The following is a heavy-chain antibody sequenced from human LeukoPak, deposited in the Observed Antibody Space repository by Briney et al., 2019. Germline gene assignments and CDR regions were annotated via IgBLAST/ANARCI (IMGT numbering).Heavy chain of an antibody. D-gene: IGHD3-9*01. V-gene: IGHV1-46*01. CDR1: GYTFTSYY. CDR3: ARGGILTGYHNWFDP. CDR2: INPSGGST. Sequence: ASVKVSCKASGYTFTSYYMRWVRQAPGQGLEWMGIINPSGGSTNYAQKFQGRVTMTRDTSTSTVYMELSSLRSEDTAVYYCARGGILTGYHNWFDPWGQGTLVTVSS. J-gene: IGHJ5*02.